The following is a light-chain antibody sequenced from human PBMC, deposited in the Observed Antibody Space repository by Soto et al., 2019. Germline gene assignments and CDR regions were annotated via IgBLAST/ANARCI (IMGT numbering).Light chain of an antibody. V-gene: IGLV2-23*02. CDR3: CSYAGSSTPLI. CDR1: SSDVGSYNL. Sequence: QSVLTQPASVSGSPGQSITISCTGTSSDVGSYNLVSWYQPHPGKAPKLMIYEVSKRPSGVSNRFSGSKSGNTASLTISGLQAEDEADYYCCSYAGSSTPLIFGTGTKVTVL. CDR2: EVS. J-gene: IGLJ1*01.